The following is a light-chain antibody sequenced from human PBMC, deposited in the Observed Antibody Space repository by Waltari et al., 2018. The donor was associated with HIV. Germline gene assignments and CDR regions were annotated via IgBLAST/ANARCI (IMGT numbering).Light chain of an antibody. J-gene: IGLJ2*01. Sequence: QSALTQPASVSGSPGQSIVLPCTGRSSDIGYYDYVSWYQQYPGQAPTALIYEVTSRPSGTSSRFSGSKSATTAFLAISKLQTDDEADYFCSSYTRRGTVVFGGGTRLTVL. CDR2: EVT. CDR1: SSDIGYYDY. V-gene: IGLV2-14*01. CDR3: SSYTRRGTVV.